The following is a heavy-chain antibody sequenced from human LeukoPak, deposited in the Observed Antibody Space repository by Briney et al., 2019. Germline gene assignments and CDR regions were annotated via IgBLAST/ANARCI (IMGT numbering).Heavy chain of an antibody. Sequence: MSSETLSLTCTVSGGSISSYYWSWIRQPPGKGREWIGCIYYSGSTNYNPSLKSRVTISVDTSKNQLSLKLRSVTAADTAVYYCARGNGWVCSSTSCYNWFDPWGQGTLVTVSS. CDR3: ARGNGWVCSSTSCYNWFDP. V-gene: IGHV4-59*01. CDR1: GGSISSYY. D-gene: IGHD2-2*01. CDR2: IYYSGST. J-gene: IGHJ5*02.